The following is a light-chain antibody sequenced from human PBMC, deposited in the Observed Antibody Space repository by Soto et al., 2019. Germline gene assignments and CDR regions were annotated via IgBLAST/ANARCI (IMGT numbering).Light chain of an antibody. CDR1: IPNIGAGYD. CDR3: QSYDSSLSGYV. Sequence: QSVLTQPPSVSGAPGPRVTISCTGSIPNIGAGYDVHWYQQLPGTAPKLLIYGNSNQPSGVPDRFSGSKSGTSASLAITGLQAEDEADYYCQSYDSSLSGYVFGTGTKVTVL. J-gene: IGLJ1*01. V-gene: IGLV1-40*01. CDR2: GNS.